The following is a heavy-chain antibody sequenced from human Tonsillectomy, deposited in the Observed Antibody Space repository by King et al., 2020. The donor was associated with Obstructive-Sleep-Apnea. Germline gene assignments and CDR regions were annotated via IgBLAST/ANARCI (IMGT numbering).Heavy chain of an antibody. CDR3: SRDKGNWYFDL. D-gene: IGHD3-10*01. V-gene: IGHV3-49*03. Sequence: VQLVESGGGLVQPGRSLRLSCTASGFTFGDYAMSWFRQAPGKGLEWIGFIRSNAYGGTTEYAASVKGRFTISRDDSKSIVYLQMNSLKTEDTGVYYCSRDKGNWYFDLWGRGTLVTVSS. CDR2: IRSNAYGGTT. J-gene: IGHJ2*01. CDR1: GFTFGDYA.